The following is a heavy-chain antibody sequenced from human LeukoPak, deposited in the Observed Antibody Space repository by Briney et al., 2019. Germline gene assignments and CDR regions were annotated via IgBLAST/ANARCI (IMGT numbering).Heavy chain of an antibody. CDR1: GGSITSTSDC. Sequence: SETLSLTCTVSGGSITSTSDCWGWIRQPPGKGLEWIGNIYYTGSTFYNPSLKSRVTISLDTSKNQFSLKLDSVTAADTAVYYCAKGTSSGWYYFDYWGQGTLVTVSS. CDR3: AKGTSSGWYYFDY. J-gene: IGHJ4*02. CDR2: IYYTGST. D-gene: IGHD6-19*01. V-gene: IGHV4-39*07.